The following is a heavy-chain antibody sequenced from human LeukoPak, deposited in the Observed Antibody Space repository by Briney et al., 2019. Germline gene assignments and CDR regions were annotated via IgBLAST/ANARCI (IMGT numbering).Heavy chain of an antibody. J-gene: IGHJ6*02. CDR1: GFTFSSYS. CDR2: ISGSSSYI. Sequence: GGSLRLSCAASGFTFSSYSMNWVRQAPGKGLEWVSSISGSSSYIYYADSVKGRFTISRDNAKNSLYLQMNSLRAEDTAVYYCARDPFSYYYGMDVWGQGTTVTVSS. CDR3: ARDPFSYYYGMDV. V-gene: IGHV3-21*01. D-gene: IGHD3-16*01.